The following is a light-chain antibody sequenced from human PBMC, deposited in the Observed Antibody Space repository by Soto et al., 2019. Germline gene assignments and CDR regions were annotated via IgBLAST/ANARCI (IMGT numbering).Light chain of an antibody. CDR3: LQDQSYWT. CDR2: QAS. J-gene: IGKJ1*01. Sequence: DIQMTQSPSTLSASVGDRVSITCRASQSISRQLAWYQQKPGKAPNLLIYQASNLETGFPSRVTGSGSGTEVTLTISSLQPDDLATYYCLQDQSYWTFGQGTKVEV. CDR1: QSISRQ. V-gene: IGKV1-5*03.